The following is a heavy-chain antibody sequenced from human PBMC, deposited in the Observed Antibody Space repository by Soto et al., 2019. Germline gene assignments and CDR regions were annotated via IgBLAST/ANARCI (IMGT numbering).Heavy chain of an antibody. J-gene: IGHJ4*02. D-gene: IGHD3-16*01. V-gene: IGHV3-33*01. CDR1: GFTVSGFG. CDR2: IWYDGSDK. Sequence: PGGSLRLSCAASGFTVSGFGMHWVRQAPGKGLEWVAIIWYDGSDKYYADSVKGRFTISRDNSKNTLYLQMNSLRAEDTAVYHCAFGNLSYYFDYWGQGTPVTVSS. CDR3: AFGNLSYYFDY.